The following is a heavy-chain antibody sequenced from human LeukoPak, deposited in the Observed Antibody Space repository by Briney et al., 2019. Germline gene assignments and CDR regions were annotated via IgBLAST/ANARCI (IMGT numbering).Heavy chain of an antibody. V-gene: IGHV3-53*01. D-gene: IGHD5-18*01. Sequence: GGSLRLSCATSGLTVSSNYMNWVRQAPGKGLEWVSALYIGGNTYYADSVRGRFTISRDNSKNTLYLQMNSLRAEDTAIYYCTTAAGYNYGQYWGQGTLVTVS. CDR1: GLTVSSNY. CDR3: TTAAGYNYGQY. CDR2: LYIGGNT. J-gene: IGHJ4*02.